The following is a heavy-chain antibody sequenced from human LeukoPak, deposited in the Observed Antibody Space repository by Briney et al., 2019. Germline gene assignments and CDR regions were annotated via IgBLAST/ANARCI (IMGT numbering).Heavy chain of an antibody. CDR1: GFMFSGYW. Sequence: PGRSLRLSCAASGFMFSGYWMSWVRQAPGKGLEWVANINKDGSEKCYVDSVKGRFTISRHNSKNSLYLQMNSLRAEDTAVYYCARGILWFGDSGFDYWGQGTLVTVSS. D-gene: IGHD3-10*01. CDR3: ARGILWFGDSGFDY. CDR2: INKDGSEK. V-gene: IGHV3-7*05. J-gene: IGHJ4*02.